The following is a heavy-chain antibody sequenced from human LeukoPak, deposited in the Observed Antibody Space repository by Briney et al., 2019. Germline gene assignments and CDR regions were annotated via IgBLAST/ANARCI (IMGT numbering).Heavy chain of an antibody. CDR1: GGTFSSYA. Sequence: SVKVSCKASGGTFSSYAISWVRQAPGQGLEWMGGIIPIFGTANYAQKFQGRVTITADESTSTAYMELSSLRSEDKAVYYCASGLYRYCSSYSCYFDHWGQGTLVTVSS. J-gene: IGHJ4*02. CDR3: ASGLYRYCSSYSCYFDH. D-gene: IGHD2-2*01. CDR2: IIPIFGTA. V-gene: IGHV1-69*13.